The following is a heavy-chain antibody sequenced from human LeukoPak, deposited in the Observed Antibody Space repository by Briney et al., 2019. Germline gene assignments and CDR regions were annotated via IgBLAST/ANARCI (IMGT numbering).Heavy chain of an antibody. J-gene: IGHJ6*02. Sequence: SETLSLTCAVYGGSFSGYYWSWIRQPPGKGLEWMGEINHSGSTNYNPALKSRVTISVDTSKNQFSLKLSSVTAADTAVYYCARSRPSSSWYYYYGMDVWGQGTTVTVSS. D-gene: IGHD6-13*01. CDR3: ARSRPSSSWYYYYGMDV. V-gene: IGHV4-34*01. CDR2: INHSGST. CDR1: GGSFSGYY.